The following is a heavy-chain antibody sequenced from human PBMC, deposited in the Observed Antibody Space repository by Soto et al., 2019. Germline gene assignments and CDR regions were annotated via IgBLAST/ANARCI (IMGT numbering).Heavy chain of an antibody. CDR1: GGTFSSYA. Sequence: SVKVCCKASGGTFSSYASSWVRQANGQGLEWMGGIIPIFGTANYAQKFQGRVTITADESTSTAYMELSSLRSEDTAVYYCARESGSADYYYYGMDVWGQGTTVTVSS. D-gene: IGHD3-10*01. CDR2: IIPIFGTA. J-gene: IGHJ6*02. CDR3: ARESGSADYYYYGMDV. V-gene: IGHV1-69*13.